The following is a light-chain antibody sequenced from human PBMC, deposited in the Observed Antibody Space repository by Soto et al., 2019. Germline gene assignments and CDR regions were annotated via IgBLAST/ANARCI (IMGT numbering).Light chain of an antibody. J-gene: IGLJ3*02. CDR2: EGT. Sequence: QSALTQPASVSGSPGQSITISCSGTSSDGGNYNPVSWYQQHPGKAPKLMVYEGTKRPSGVSSRFSGSQSGNTASLTISGLQAEDEADYYCCSYAGTTTRMFGGGTKLTVL. V-gene: IGLV2-23*01. CDR3: CSYAGTTTRM. CDR1: SSDGGNYNP.